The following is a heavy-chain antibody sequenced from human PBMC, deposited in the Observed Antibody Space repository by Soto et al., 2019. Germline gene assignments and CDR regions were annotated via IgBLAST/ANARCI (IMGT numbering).Heavy chain of an antibody. D-gene: IGHD6-6*01. CDR2: ISYDGSNK. V-gene: IGHV3-30-3*01. Sequence: QVQLVESGGGVVQPGRSLRLSCAASGFTFSSYAMHWVRQAPGKGLEWVAVISYDGSNKYYADSVKGRFTISRDNAKNTLYLQMNSLRAEDRAVYYCARATAARPYYYGMDVWGQGTTVTVSS. CDR1: GFTFSSYA. J-gene: IGHJ6*02. CDR3: ARATAARPYYYGMDV.